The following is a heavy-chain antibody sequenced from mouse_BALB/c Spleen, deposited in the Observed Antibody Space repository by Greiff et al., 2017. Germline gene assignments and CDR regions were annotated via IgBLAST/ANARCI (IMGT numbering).Heavy chain of an antibody. Sequence: VQLKESGGGLVQPGGSRKLSCAASGFTFSSFGMHWVRQAPEKGLEWVAYISSGSSTNYYADTVKGRFTISRDNPKNTLFLQMTSLRSEDTAMYYCAREGLRDAMDDWGQGTSVTVSS. CDR2: ISSGSSTN. J-gene: IGHJ4*01. V-gene: IGHV5-17*02. CDR3: AREGLRDAMDD. D-gene: IGHD2-4*01. CDR1: GFTFSSFG.